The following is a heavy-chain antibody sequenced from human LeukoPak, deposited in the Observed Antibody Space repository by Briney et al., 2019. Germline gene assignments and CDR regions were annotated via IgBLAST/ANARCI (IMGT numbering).Heavy chain of an antibody. J-gene: IGHJ4*02. D-gene: IGHD5-18*01. CDR1: GFTFSSYA. CDR3: AKVRPSYTASFYFDY. Sequence: GGSLRLSCAASGFTFSSYAMSWVRQAPGKGLEWVSAICGSGDSTYYADSVKGRFTISRDNSKNTLYLQMNSLRGEDTAVYYCAKVRPSYTASFYFDYWGQGTLVTVSS. CDR2: ICGSGDST. V-gene: IGHV3-23*01.